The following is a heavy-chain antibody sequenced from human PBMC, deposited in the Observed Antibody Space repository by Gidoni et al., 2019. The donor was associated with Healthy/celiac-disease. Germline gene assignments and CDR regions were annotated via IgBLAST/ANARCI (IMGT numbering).Heavy chain of an antibody. J-gene: IGHJ5*02. CDR3: ARDGIVVVPAAPTNWFDP. CDR2: IWYDGSNK. CDR1: GFTFSSYG. Sequence: QVQLVESGGGVVQPGRSLRLSCAASGFTFSSYGMHWGRQAQGKGLEWVAVIWYDGSNKYYADSVKGRFTISRDNSKNTLYLQMNSLRAEDTAVYYCARDGIVVVPAAPTNWFDPWGQGTLVTVSS. D-gene: IGHD2-2*01. V-gene: IGHV3-33*01.